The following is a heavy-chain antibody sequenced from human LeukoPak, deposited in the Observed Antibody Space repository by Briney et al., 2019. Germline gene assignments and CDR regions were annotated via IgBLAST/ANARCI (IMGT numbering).Heavy chain of an antibody. CDR3: ARGEYYYDGGY. CDR2: IKEDGSEK. J-gene: IGHJ4*02. CDR1: GFIVSSYW. V-gene: IGHV3-7*03. Sequence: GGSLRLSCAASGFIVSSYWMSWVRQAPGKGLEWVANIKEDGSEKYYVDSVKGRLTISRDNAKNSLYLQMNSLRAEDTAVYYCARGEYYYDGGYWGQGTLVTVSS. D-gene: IGHD3-22*01.